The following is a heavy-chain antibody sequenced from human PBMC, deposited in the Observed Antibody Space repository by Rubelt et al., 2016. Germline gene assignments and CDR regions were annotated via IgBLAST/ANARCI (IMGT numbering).Heavy chain of an antibody. CDR3: ARDIPPPEGSGSYYTGYFDY. J-gene: IGHJ4*02. V-gene: IGHV4-59*01. CDR1: GGSISSYY. Sequence: VQLQESGPGLVKPSETLSLTCTVSGGSISSYYWSWIRQPPGKGLEWIGYIYYSGSTNYNPSLKSRVTISVDTSKNQFSLKLSSVTAADTAVYYCARDIPPPEGSGSYYTGYFDYWGQGTLVTVSS. CDR2: IYYSGST. D-gene: IGHD3-10*01.